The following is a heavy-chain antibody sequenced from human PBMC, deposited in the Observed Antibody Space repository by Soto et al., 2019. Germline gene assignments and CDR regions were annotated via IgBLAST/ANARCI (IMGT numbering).Heavy chain of an antibody. Sequence: QVQLVESGGGVVQPGRSLRLSCAASGFTFSSYGMHWVRQAPGKGLEWVAVISYDGSNKYYADSVKGRFTISRDNSKNTLCLQMNSLRAEDTAVYYCAKDLLDTTVTRYYYYGMDVWGQGTTVTVSS. D-gene: IGHD4-4*01. V-gene: IGHV3-30*18. CDR3: AKDLLDTTVTRYYYYGMDV. CDR2: ISYDGSNK. CDR1: GFTFSSYG. J-gene: IGHJ6*02.